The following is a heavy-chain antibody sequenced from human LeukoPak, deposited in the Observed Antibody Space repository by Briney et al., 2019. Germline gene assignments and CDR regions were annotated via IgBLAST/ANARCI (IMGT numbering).Heavy chain of an antibody. J-gene: IGHJ5*02. CDR2: IYYSGST. V-gene: IGHV4-59*01. CDR1: GGSISSYY. D-gene: IGHD3-22*01. Sequence: SETLSLTCTVSGGSISSYYWSWIRQPPGKGLERIGYIYYSGSTNYNPSLKSRVTISVDTSKNQFSLKLSSVTAADTAVYYCARVTTPNWFDPWGQGTLVTVSS. CDR3: ARVTTPNWFDP.